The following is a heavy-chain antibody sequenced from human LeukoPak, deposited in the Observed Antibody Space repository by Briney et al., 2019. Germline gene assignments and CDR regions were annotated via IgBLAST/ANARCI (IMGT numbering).Heavy chain of an antibody. J-gene: IGHJ4*02. CDR1: GGSISSGSYY. D-gene: IGHD4-17*01. Sequence: SETLSLTCTVSGGSISSGSYYWSWIRQPAGKGLEWIGRIYTSGSTNYNPSLKSRVTMSVDTSKNEFSLNLSSVTAADTAVYYCARDLYGDWAFDYWGQGTLVTVSS. CDR3: ARDLYGDWAFDY. CDR2: IYTSGST. V-gene: IGHV4-61*02.